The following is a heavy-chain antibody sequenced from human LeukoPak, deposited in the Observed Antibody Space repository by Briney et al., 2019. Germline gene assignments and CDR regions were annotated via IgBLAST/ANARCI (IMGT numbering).Heavy chain of an antibody. V-gene: IGHV4-39*07. D-gene: IGHD1-26*01. Sequence: SETLSLTCTVSGGSISSSSYYWGWIRQPPGKGLEWIGSIYYSGSTYYNPSLKSRVTISVDTSKNQFSLKLSSVTAADTAVYYCARVPPIVGATQMGHNWFDPWGQGTLVTVSS. CDR3: ARVPPIVGATQMGHNWFDP. J-gene: IGHJ5*02. CDR1: GGSISSSSYY. CDR2: IYYSGST.